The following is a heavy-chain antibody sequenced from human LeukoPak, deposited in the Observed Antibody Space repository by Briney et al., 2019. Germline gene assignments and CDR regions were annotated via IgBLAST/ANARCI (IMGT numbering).Heavy chain of an antibody. Sequence: ASVKVSCKASGYTFTSYGISWVRQAPGQGLEWMGWISAYNGNTNYAQKLQGRVTMTTDTSTSTAYMELRSLRSDDTAVYYCARETLEDSSGPNWLDPWGQGTLVTVSS. V-gene: IGHV1-18*04. D-gene: IGHD6-19*01. CDR2: ISAYNGNT. J-gene: IGHJ5*02. CDR1: GYTFTSYG. CDR3: ARETLEDSSGPNWLDP.